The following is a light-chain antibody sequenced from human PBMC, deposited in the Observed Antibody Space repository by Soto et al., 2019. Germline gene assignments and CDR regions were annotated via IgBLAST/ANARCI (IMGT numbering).Light chain of an antibody. J-gene: IGKJ1*01. CDR2: AAS. V-gene: IGKV1-27*01. CDR1: QAISNY. Sequence: DIHMTQSPSSLSASVGDRVTITCRASQAISNYLAWYQQKPGKVPKLLTYAASTLQSGVPSRFSGSGSGTEFTLTISSLQPEDFATYYGQKYTSATLGWTFGQGTQVEIK. CDR3: QKYTSATLGWT.